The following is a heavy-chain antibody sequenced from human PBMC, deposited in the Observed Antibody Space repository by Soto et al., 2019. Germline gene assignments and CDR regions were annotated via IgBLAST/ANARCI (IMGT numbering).Heavy chain of an antibody. D-gene: IGHD2-2*01. CDR3: ARLHCNSPNCVPLDP. CDR1: GGSISSVSYY. Sequence: QLQLQESGPGLVKPSETLSLTCTVSGGSISSVSYYWGWIRQPPGKGLEWIGSIYYSGSAYYSPSLKSRATLSVDTSKNQLSRKRSSVTAPDTAVYYCARLHCNSPNCVPLDPWGQGTLVTVSS. J-gene: IGHJ5*02. CDR2: IYYSGSA. V-gene: IGHV4-39*01.